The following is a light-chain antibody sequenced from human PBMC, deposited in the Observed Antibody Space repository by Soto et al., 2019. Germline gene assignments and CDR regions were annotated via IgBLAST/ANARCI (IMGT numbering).Light chain of an antibody. V-gene: IGKV1-39*01. CDR2: AAS. CDR1: QTITSY. Sequence: DIQMTQSPSSLSASVGDRVTITCRASQTITSYLNGYQQKPGKAPKLLIYAASSLQSGVPSRFSGSGSGTYFTLTISSLHPEDFATDYCHQSYNTPWTFGQGTRVEIK. J-gene: IGKJ1*01. CDR3: HQSYNTPWT.